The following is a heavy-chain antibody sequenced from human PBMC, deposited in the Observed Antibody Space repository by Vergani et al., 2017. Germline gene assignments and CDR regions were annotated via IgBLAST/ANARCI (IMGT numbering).Heavy chain of an antibody. D-gene: IGHD3-10*01. CDR1: GYTFTSYG. CDR2: ISAYNGNT. J-gene: IGHJ5*02. CDR3: ARAPRTMVRGGWFDP. V-gene: IGHV1-18*01. Sequence: QVQLVQSGAEVKKPGASVKVSCKASGYTFTSYGISWVRQAPGQGLEWMGWISAYNGNTKYSQKFQGRVTITRDTSASTAYMELSSLRSEDTAVYYCARAPRTMVRGGWFDPWGQGTLVTVSS.